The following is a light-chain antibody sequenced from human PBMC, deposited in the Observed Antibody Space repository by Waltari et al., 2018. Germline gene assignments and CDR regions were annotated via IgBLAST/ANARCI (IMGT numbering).Light chain of an antibody. Sequence: QSALTQPPSASGSPGQSVTISCTGPSSDVGDYNYVSWYQQHPGKAPKLMIYEVSKRPSGVPDRFSGSKSGNTASLTVSGLQAEDEADYYCNSYAGSNNLFGGGTKLTVL. V-gene: IGLV2-8*01. CDR3: NSYAGSNNL. CDR2: EVS. J-gene: IGLJ2*01. CDR1: SSDVGDYNY.